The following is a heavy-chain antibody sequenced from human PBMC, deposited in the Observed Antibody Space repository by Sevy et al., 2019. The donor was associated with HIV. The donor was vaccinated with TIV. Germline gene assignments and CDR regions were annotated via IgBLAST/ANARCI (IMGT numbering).Heavy chain of an antibody. J-gene: IGHJ4*02. CDR3: AQEVFGRFDS. CDR2: IKSDGSDK. Sequence: GGSLRLSCAASGFTFSADWMNWVRHAPGKGLEWVANIKSDGSDKHYVDSVEGRFTISRDNAKNSLYLQMNSLRVEDTAVYYCAQEVFGRFDSWGQGTLVTVSS. D-gene: IGHD3-16*01. V-gene: IGHV3-7*01. CDR1: GFTFSADW.